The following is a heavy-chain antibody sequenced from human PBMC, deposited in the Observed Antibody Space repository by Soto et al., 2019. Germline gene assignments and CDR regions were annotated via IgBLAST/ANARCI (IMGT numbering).Heavy chain of an antibody. Sequence: TGGSLRLSCVASGFTFSSHEMNWVRQAPGKGLEWVSYISGSGSPIDYADSVRGRFTISRDNAKNSVILQMNSLRVEDTAVYYCVRSWGVYCSSTRCYSPWLDPWGQGTLVTVSS. J-gene: IGHJ5*02. CDR1: GFTFSSHE. CDR3: VRSWGVYCSSTRCYSPWLDP. CDR2: ISGSGSPI. D-gene: IGHD2-2*02. V-gene: IGHV3-48*03.